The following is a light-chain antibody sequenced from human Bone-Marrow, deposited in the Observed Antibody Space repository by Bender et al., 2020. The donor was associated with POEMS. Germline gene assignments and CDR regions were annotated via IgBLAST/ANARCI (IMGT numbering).Light chain of an antibody. J-gene: IGLJ2*01. CDR1: ALPKQY. Sequence: SYELTQPPSVSVSPGQTARITCSGDALPKQYAYWYQQKPGQAPVLVIYKDSERPSGIPDRFSGSKSGTSASLAIAGLQADDEAYYYCQSYDNSLSDPVVFGGGTKLTVL. V-gene: IGLV3-25*02. CDR3: QSYDNSLSDPVV. CDR2: KDS.